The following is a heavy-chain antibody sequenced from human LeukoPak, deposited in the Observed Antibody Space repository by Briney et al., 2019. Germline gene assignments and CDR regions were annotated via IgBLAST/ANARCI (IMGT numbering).Heavy chain of an antibody. CDR1: GFTFSSYT. J-gene: IGHJ4*02. CDR2: ISGSDGST. D-gene: IGHD6-19*01. CDR3: AKDPPGAGPDFDC. V-gene: IGHV3-23*01. Sequence: PGGSLRLSCATSGFTFSSYTMNWPRQAPGKGLEWVSGISGSDGSTYYADSVKGRFTISRDNSKNTLYLQMNSLRVEGTAVYYCAKDPPGAGPDFDCWGQGTLVTVSS.